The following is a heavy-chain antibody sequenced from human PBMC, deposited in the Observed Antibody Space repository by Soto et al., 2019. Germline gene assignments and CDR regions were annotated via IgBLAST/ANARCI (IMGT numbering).Heavy chain of an antibody. CDR1: GYSFTSYG. CDR3: ARDSRNCSGGSCQWLYAFDT. CDR2: ISAYNGNT. V-gene: IGHV1-18*01. J-gene: IGHJ3*02. Sequence: ASVKVSCKAAGYSFTSYGISWVRQAPGQGLEWMGWISAYNGNTNYAQKLQGRVTTTTDTSTSTAYMELRSLRSDDTAVYYCARDSRNCSGGSCQWLYAFDTRGQGTMVSVSS. D-gene: IGHD2-15*01.